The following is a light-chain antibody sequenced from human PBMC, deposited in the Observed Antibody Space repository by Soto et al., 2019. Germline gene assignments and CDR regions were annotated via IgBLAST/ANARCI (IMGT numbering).Light chain of an antibody. Sequence: EIVLTQSPGTLSLSPGEGATLSCRASQSVSSSYLAWYQQKPGQAPRLLMYGASSRATGIPDRFSGSGSGTDFTLTISRLEPEDFAVYYCQQYGSSYTFGQGTRLEIK. J-gene: IGKJ5*01. CDR1: QSVSSSY. V-gene: IGKV3-20*01. CDR2: GAS. CDR3: QQYGSSYT.